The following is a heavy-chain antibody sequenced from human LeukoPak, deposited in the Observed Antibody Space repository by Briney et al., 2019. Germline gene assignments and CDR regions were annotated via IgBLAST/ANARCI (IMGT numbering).Heavy chain of an antibody. CDR1: GFTFSSYW. CDR3: ARVPKWELLDAFDI. V-gene: IGHV3-74*01. CDR2: INSDGSST. J-gene: IGHJ3*02. D-gene: IGHD1-26*01. Sequence: GGSPRLSCAASGFTFSSYWMHWVRQAPGKGLVWVSRINSDGSSTSYADSVKGRFTVSRDNAKNTLYLQMNSLRAEDTAVYYRARVPKWELLDAFDIWGQGTMVTVSS.